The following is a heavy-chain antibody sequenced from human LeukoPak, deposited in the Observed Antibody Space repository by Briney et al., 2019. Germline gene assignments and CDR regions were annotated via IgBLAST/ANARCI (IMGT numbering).Heavy chain of an antibody. J-gene: IGHJ4*02. CDR1: GDTFSSYA. V-gene: IGHV1-69*13. D-gene: IGHD3-10*01. CDR2: IIPIFGTA. CDR3: ARTRITMVRGVIGPYYFDY. Sequence: SVKVSCKASGDTFSSYAISWVRQAPGQGLEWMGGIIPIFGTANYAQKFQGRVTITADESTSTAYMELSSLRSEDTAMYYCARTRITMVRGVIGPYYFDYWGQGTLVTVSS.